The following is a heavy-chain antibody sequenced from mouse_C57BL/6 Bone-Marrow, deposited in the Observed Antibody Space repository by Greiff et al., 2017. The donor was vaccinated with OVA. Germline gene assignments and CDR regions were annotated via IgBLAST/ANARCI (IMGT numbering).Heavy chain of an antibody. CDR1: GFTFSSYG. V-gene: IGHV5-6*01. CDR2: ISSGGSYT. Sequence: EVQPVESGGDLVKPGGSLKLSCAASGFTFSSYGMSWVCQTPDKRLEWVATISSGGSYTYYSDSVKGRFTLSRDNAKNTRYLQMSSLKSEETAIYTCASHSTMVTTSYIDVWGTGTTVTVSS. J-gene: IGHJ1*03. D-gene: IGHD2-1*01. CDR3: ASHSTMVTTSYIDV.